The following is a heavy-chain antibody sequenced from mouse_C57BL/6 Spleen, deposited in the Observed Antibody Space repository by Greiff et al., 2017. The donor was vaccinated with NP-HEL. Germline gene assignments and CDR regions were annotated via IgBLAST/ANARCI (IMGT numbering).Heavy chain of an antibody. CDR2: IYPGGGYT. J-gene: IGHJ2*01. CDR3: ARTGNPYYFDY. V-gene: IGHV1-63*01. D-gene: IGHD4-1*01. Sequence: QVQLKQSGAELVRPGTSVKMSCKASGYTFTNYWIGWAKQRPGHGLEWIGDIYPGGGYTNYNEKFKGKATLTADKSSSTAYMQFSSLTSEDSAIYYCARTGNPYYFDYWGQGTTLTVSS. CDR1: GYTFTNYW.